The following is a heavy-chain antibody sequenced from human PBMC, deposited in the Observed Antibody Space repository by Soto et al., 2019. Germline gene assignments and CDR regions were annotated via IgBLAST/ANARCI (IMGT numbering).Heavy chain of an antibody. CDR2: IYSGGST. Sequence: PGGSLRLSCAASGFTFSSYSMNWVRQAPGKGLEWVSVIYSGGSTYYADSVKGRFTISRDNSKNTLYLQMNSLRAEDTAVYYCARLVERQCLNYWGQGTLVTVSS. CDR1: GFTFSSYS. J-gene: IGHJ4*02. V-gene: IGHV3-66*04. CDR3: ARLVERQCLNY. D-gene: IGHD2-15*01.